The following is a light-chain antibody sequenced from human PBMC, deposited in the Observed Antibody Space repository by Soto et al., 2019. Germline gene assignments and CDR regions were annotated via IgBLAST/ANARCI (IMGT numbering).Light chain of an antibody. J-gene: IGKJ1*01. CDR3: LQHNTYPRT. V-gene: IGKV1-17*02. CDR2: VAS. Sequence: DIQLTQPPSSLSAFVGDRVTITCRASQDIRNDLGWYQHKPGNAPKRLIYVASRLQNGVPSRFSGSGSGTEFTLTISNLQPEDFATYFCLQHNTYPRTFGQGTKVDIK. CDR1: QDIRND.